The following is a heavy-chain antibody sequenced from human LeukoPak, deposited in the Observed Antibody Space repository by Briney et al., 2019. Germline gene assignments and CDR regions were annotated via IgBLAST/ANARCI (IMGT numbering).Heavy chain of an antibody. CDR1: GFPFSSYG. CDR2: MSFDGTNN. V-gene: IGHV3-30*19. Sequence: PGRSLRLSCASSGFPFSSYGMHWVRQAPGKGLEWVAVMSFDGTNNYYADSVKGRFTISRDNSKNTLYLQMNSLRAEDTAVYYCARDTYSSNWNPLGYWGQGTLVTVSS. J-gene: IGHJ4*02. CDR3: ARDTYSSNWNPLGY. D-gene: IGHD6-13*01.